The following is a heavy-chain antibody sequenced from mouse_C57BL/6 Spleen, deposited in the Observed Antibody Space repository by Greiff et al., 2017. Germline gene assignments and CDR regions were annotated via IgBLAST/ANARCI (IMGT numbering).Heavy chain of an antibody. CDR2: IDPNSGGT. CDR3: ASRGYYYGSSIFDY. D-gene: IGHD1-1*01. J-gene: IGHJ2*01. V-gene: IGHV1-72*01. Sequence: QVQLQQPGAEFVKPGASVKLSCKASGYTFTSYWMHWVQQRPGRGLEWIGRIDPNSGGTKYNEQFKSKATLTVDKPNSTAYMQLSSRTSEDYAVYYWASRGYYYGSSIFDYWGQGTTLTVAS. CDR1: GYTFTSYW.